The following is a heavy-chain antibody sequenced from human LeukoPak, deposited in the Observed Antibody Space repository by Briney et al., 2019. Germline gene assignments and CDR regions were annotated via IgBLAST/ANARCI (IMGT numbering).Heavy chain of an antibody. CDR2: ISAYNGNT. CDR3: ARDPGVVAPNYFDY. D-gene: IGHD2-15*01. V-gene: IGHV1-18*01. J-gene: IGHJ4*02. CDR1: DYTFTSYG. Sequence: GASVKVSCKASDYTFTSYGISWVRQAPGQGLEWMGWISAYNGNTNYAQKFQGRVTMTTDTSTSTAYMELGSLRSDDTAVYYCARDPGVVAPNYFDYWAQGTLVTVSS.